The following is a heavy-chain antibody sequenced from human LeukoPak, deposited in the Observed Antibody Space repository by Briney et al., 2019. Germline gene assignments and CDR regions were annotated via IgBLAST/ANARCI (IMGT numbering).Heavy chain of an antibody. CDR2: IYHTGST. CDR3: ARGRDTAMT. Sequence: PSETLSLTCTVSGASISTYYWSWIRQPPGKGLEWIGYIYHTGSTNYNPSLKSRVTISVDTSKNQFSLKLSSVTAADTAVYYCARGRDTAMTWGQGTLVTVSS. CDR1: GASISTYY. V-gene: IGHV4-59*01. J-gene: IGHJ5*02. D-gene: IGHD5-18*01.